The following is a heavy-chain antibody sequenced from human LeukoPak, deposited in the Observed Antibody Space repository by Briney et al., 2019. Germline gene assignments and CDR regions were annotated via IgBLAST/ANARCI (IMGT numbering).Heavy chain of an antibody. CDR2: ISGSGGST. D-gene: IGHD5-18*01. V-gene: IGHV3-23*01. CDR3: AKGGSSYGHGIDH. Sequence: GGSLRLSCAASGFTFRSYAMTWVRQAPGKGLEWVSTISGSGGSTYYTDSVEGRFTVSRDNSKSTLSLQLDSLRGEDTAVYYCAKGGSSYGHGIDHWGQGTLVAVSS. CDR1: GFTFRSYA. J-gene: IGHJ4*02.